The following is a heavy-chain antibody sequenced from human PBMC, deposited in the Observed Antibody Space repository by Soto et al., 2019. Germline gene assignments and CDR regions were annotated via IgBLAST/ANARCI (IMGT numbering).Heavy chain of an antibody. J-gene: IGHJ4*02. CDR3: ARPCVVGATAGFAY. CDR2: ISSSSSYT. CDR1: DYG. D-gene: IGHD1-26*01. Sequence: DYGGSWIRKNPGKGLEWVSYISSSSSYTNYADSVKGRFTIPRDNAKNSLYLQMNSLRAEDTAVYYCARPCVVGATAGFAYRRQGTLVTVS. V-gene: IGHV3-11*03.